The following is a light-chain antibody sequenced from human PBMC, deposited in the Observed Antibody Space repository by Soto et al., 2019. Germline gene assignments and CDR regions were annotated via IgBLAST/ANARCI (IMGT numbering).Light chain of an antibody. J-gene: IGLJ1*01. CDR3: AESYDSLNCRV. CDR2: YDN. Sequence: QAVVTQPPSASGTPGQRVTISCSGSNSNIGSNTVNWYQQLQGTDPKLLIYYDNLRPSGVPERISGSKSGTSASLAISGLQSEDEADYACAESYDSLNCRVFGAGTKLTVL. V-gene: IGLV1-44*01. CDR1: NSNIGSNT.